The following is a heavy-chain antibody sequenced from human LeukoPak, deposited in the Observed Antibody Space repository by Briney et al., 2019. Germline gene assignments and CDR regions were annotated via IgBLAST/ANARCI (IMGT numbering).Heavy chain of an antibody. V-gene: IGHV4-34*01. CDR3: ARGSSDGDYDWFDP. D-gene: IGHD4-17*01. CDR1: GGSFRGYY. CDR2: INHSGST. Sequence: PSETLSLTCAVYGGSFRGYYWSWIRQPPGKGLEWIGEINHSGSTNYNPSLKSRVTISVDTSKNQFSLKLSSVTAADTAVYYCARGSSDGDYDWFDPWGQGCLLSVSS. J-gene: IGHJ5*02.